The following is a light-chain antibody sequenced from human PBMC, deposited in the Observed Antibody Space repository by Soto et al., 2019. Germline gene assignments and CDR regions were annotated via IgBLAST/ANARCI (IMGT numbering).Light chain of an antibody. CDR3: QQFARSSWT. CDR1: QSVSSSY. J-gene: IGKJ1*01. V-gene: IGKV3-20*01. Sequence: ESVLTQSPGTLSLSPGEKATLSCRASQSVSSSYLAWYQQKPGQAPRLLIYGASSRATGIPDRFSGSGSGTDFTLTVSRLEPEDFAVYYCQQFARSSWTFGQGTMV. CDR2: GAS.